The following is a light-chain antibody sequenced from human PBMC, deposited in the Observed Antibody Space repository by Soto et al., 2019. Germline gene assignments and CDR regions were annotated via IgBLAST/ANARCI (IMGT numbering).Light chain of an antibody. CDR1: QTVDHAY. Sequence: VLTQSPGTLSLSLGDRATLSCRASQTVDHAYVAWYQQRPGQAPSLLIYGASTRATDIPERFSGSGSGTDFTLTISRLEPEASAVYYCQQYGNSPWTFGQGTKVEIK. J-gene: IGKJ1*01. V-gene: IGKV3-20*01. CDR2: GAS. CDR3: QQYGNSPWT.